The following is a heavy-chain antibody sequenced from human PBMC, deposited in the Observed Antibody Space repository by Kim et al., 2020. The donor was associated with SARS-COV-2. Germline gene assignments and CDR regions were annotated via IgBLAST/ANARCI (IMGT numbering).Heavy chain of an antibody. CDR1: GFTFSSYG. D-gene: IGHD6-19*01. CDR2: ISYDGSNK. J-gene: IGHJ4*02. V-gene: IGHV3-30*18. CDR3: AKVSGSGWPEYYFDY. Sequence: GGSLRLSCAASGFTFSSYGMHWVRQAPGKGLEWVAVISYDGSNKYYADSVKGRFTISRDNSKNTLYLQMNSLRAEDTAVYYCAKVSGSGWPEYYFDYWGQGTLVTVSS.